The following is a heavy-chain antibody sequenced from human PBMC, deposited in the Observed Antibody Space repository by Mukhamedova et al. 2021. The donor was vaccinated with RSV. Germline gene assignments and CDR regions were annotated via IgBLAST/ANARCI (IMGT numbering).Heavy chain of an antibody. CDR2: IKQDGSEK. Sequence: GLEWVANIKQDGSEKYYVDSVKGRFTISSDNAKNSLYLQMNSLRAEDTAVYYCARELRKGGYYYMDVWGQGTTVTVSS. J-gene: IGHJ6*03. D-gene: IGHD3-16*01. CDR3: ARELRKGGYYYMDV. V-gene: IGHV3-7*01.